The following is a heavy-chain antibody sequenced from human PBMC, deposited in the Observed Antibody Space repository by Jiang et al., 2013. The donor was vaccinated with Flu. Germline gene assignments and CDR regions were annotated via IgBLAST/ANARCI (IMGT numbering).Heavy chain of an antibody. D-gene: IGHD2-15*01. CDR1: GYTFTTYA. J-gene: IGHJ4*02. CDR3: VRDYCSGGRCYVGY. Sequence: GAEVKKPGASVKVSCKASGYTFTTYAMHWVRQAPGQGLEWLGWINVNKGDTKYSQSLQAGLTITRDTSASTAYMELSSLRSEDTAVYYCVRDYCSGGRCYVGYWGQGTLVTVSS. CDR2: INVNKGDT. V-gene: IGHV1-3*01.